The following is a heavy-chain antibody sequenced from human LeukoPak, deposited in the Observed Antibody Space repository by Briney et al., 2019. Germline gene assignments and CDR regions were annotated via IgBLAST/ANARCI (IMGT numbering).Heavy chain of an antibody. V-gene: IGHV3-11*01. CDR2: ISSSGSTI. CDR3: ARGGEMATRTKAFDI. J-gene: IGHJ3*02. Sequence: GGSLRLSCAASGFSFSDYYMSWIRQDPGKGLEWVSYISSSGSTIYYADSVKGRFTISRDNAKNSLYLQMNSLRAEDTAVYYCARGGEMATRTKAFDIWGQGTMVTVSS. CDR1: GFSFSDYY. D-gene: IGHD5-24*01.